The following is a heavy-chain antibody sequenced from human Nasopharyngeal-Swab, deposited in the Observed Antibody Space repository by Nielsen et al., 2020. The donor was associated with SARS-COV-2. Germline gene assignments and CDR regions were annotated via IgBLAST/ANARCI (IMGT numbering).Heavy chain of an antibody. J-gene: IGHJ4*02. CDR1: GFTFSDYY. CDR2: ISSSSSYI. V-gene: IGHV3-11*06. D-gene: IGHD2-15*01. CDR3: ARDRVVVVAATQYYFDY. Sequence: GGSLRLSCAASGFTFSDYYMSWIRQAPGKGLEWVSYISSSSSYIYYADSVKGRFTISRDNAKNSLYLQMNSLRAEDTAVYYCARDRVVVVAATQYYFDYWGQGTLVTVSS.